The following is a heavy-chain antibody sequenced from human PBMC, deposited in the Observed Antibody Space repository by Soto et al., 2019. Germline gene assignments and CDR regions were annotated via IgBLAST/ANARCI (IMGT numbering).Heavy chain of an antibody. CDR3: AREGVYCTNGVCYPALDS. Sequence: QVQLQESGPGLVKPSETLSLTCTVSGGSISSYYWSWIRQPAGKGLEWIGRIYTSGSTNYNPSLKSRVTMSVDTSNNQFSLKLSSVTAADTAVYYCAREGVYCTNGVCYPALDSWGQGTLVTVSS. CDR1: GGSISSYY. V-gene: IGHV4-4*07. D-gene: IGHD2-8*01. CDR2: IYTSGST. J-gene: IGHJ4*02.